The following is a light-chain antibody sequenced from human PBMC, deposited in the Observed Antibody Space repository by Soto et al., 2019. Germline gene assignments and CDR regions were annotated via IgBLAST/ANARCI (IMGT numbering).Light chain of an antibody. Sequence: EIVLTQSPATLSLSPGETATLSCRASQSVGSYLAWYQQKPGQAPRLLIYDASSRATGIPARFSGSGSGTDFTLTISSLEHEDFAVYFCQQRSDWPPLTFGQGTRLEIK. CDR1: QSVGSY. J-gene: IGKJ5*01. V-gene: IGKV3-11*01. CDR3: QQRSDWPPLT. CDR2: DAS.